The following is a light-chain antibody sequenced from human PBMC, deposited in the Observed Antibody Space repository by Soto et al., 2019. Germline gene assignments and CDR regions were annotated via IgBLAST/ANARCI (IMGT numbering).Light chain of an antibody. CDR2: VDSDGRH. CDR1: SGHSRSS. CDR3: QVWRTDSWP. J-gene: IGLJ2*01. Sequence: QLVLTQSPSASASLGASVKLTCSLSSGHSRSSITWHQLQPTKGPRYLMKVDSDGRHNKGDGVPDRFSGSSSGTERYLIISSLQSDDDAYYYCQVWRTDSWPFGGGTKVTVL. V-gene: IGLV4-69*01.